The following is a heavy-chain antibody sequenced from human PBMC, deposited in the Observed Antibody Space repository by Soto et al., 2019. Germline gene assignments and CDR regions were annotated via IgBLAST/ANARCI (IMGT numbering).Heavy chain of an antibody. D-gene: IGHD5-12*01. J-gene: IGHJ6*01. CDR1: GGTFSSYA. V-gene: IGHV1-69*13. CDR2: IIPIFGTA. Sequence: SVKVSCKASGGTFSSYAISWVRQAPGQGLEWMGGIIPIFGTANYAQKFQGRVTMTADESTSTAYMELSSLRSGDTAVYYCARSKAIVATISKSYGMGVWEQGNTVAVSS. CDR3: ARSKAIVATISKSYGMGV.